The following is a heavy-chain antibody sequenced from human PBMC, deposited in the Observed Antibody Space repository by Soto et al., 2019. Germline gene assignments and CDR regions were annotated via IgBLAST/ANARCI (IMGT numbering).Heavy chain of an antibody. D-gene: IGHD4-17*01. CDR1: GCTFTSYA. V-gene: IGHV1-69*06. Sequence: GASVKVSCKASGCTFTSYAISWVRQAPGQGLEWMGGIIPIFDTAHYAQKLQGRVTITADKSTSTAYMELSSLRSDDTAIYYCARSLVNTPKGYEYFGMDVWGQGTKVTAP. CDR2: IIPIFDTA. J-gene: IGHJ6*02. CDR3: ARSLVNTPKGYEYFGMDV.